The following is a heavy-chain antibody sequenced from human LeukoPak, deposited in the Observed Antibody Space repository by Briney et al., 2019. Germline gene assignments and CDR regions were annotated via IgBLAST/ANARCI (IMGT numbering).Heavy chain of an antibody. J-gene: IGHJ4*02. CDR3: ARGRGLGVVSPYFDY. V-gene: IGHV3-53*01. CDR1: GFSVSHNY. Sequence: GGSLRLSCVVSGFSVSHNYIIWVRQAPGNGLERVSVIYGDGRTSHSASVRGRFTISRDNSKNIVSLQMNNLRAEDTAVYYCARGRGLGVVSPYFDYWGQGTLVTVSS. D-gene: IGHD3-3*01. CDR2: IYGDGRT.